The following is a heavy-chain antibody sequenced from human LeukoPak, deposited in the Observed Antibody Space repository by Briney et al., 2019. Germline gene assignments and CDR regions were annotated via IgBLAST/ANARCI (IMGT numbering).Heavy chain of an antibody. D-gene: IGHD2-8*01. Sequence: ASVKVSCKASGGTFSSYAISWVRQAPGQGLEWMGRIIPIFGTANYAQKFQGRVTITTDESTSTAYMELSSQRSEDTAVYYCARDRYCTNGVCYQYYWGQGTLVTVSS. CDR2: IIPIFGTA. CDR3: ARDRYCTNGVCYQYY. V-gene: IGHV1-69*05. CDR1: GGTFSSYA. J-gene: IGHJ4*02.